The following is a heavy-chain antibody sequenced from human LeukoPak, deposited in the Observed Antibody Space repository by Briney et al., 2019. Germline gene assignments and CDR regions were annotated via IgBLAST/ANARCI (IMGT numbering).Heavy chain of an antibody. D-gene: IGHD6-13*01. J-gene: IGHJ4*02. CDR1: GFTFSSYS. V-gene: IGHV3-21*01. CDR3: ARDIWVPYPHPITAAGTGADY. Sequence: GGSLRLSCAASGFTFSSYSMNWVRQAPGKGLESVTSISSSSSYIYYADSVKGRFTISRDNAKNSLYLQMNSLRAEDTAVYYCARDIWVPYPHPITAAGTGADYWGQGTLVTVSS. CDR2: ISSSSSYI.